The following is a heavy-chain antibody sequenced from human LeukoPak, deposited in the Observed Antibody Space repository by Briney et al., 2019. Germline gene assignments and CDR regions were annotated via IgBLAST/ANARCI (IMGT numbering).Heavy chain of an antibody. CDR2: IYTSGST. V-gene: IGHV4-61*02. J-gene: IGHJ4*02. CDR1: GGSISSGSYY. D-gene: IGHD3-3*01. Sequence: PSQTLSLTCTVSGGSISSGSYYWSWIRQPAGKGLEWIGRIYTSGSTNYNPSLKSRVTISVDTSKNQFSLKLSSVTAADTAVYYCAREINDFWSGLDYWGQGTLVTVSS. CDR3: AREINDFWSGLDY.